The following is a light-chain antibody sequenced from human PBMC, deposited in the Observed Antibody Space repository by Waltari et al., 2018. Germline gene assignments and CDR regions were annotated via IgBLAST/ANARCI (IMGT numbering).Light chain of an antibody. J-gene: IGLJ2*01. V-gene: IGLV2-23*02. CDR1: SSYVGSYNL. CDR2: EVS. CDR3: CSYAGSNTPMV. Sequence: QSALTQPASVSGSPGQSITLSFPGTSSYVGSYNLVSWYQQHPGKAPKLLIYEVSRRPSGVSNRFSGSKSGNTASLTISGLQAEDESDYYCCSYAGSNTPMVFGGGTKLTVL.